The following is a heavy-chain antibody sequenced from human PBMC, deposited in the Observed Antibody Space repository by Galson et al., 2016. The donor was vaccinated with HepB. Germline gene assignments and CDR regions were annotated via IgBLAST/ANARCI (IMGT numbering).Heavy chain of an antibody. V-gene: IGHV4-39*01. D-gene: IGHD5-18*01. CDR2: IYYTGNT. CDR1: GGSISSSNYY. J-gene: IGHJ4*02. Sequence: ETLSLTCTVSGGSISSSNYYWGWIRQPPGKGLEWIGSIYYTGNTYYNPSLKSRATMSVDRSKDQFSLTLNSMTAADTAVYFCARVVTAMPAFDSWGQGTLVTVSS. CDR3: ARVVTAMPAFDS.